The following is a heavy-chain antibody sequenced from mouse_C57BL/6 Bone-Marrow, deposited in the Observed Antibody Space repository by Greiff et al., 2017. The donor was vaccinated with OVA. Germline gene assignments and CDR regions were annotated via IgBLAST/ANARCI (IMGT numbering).Heavy chain of an antibody. J-gene: IGHJ2*01. CDR3: ASAYYGNY. V-gene: IGHV5-4*03. CDR1: GFTFSSYA. D-gene: IGHD2-1*01. Sequence: EVKLEESGGGLVKPGGSLKLSCAASGFTFSSYAMSWVRQTPEKRLEWVATISDGGSYTYYPDNVKGRFTISRDNAKNNLYLQMSHLKSEDTAMYYCASAYYGNYWGQGTTLTVSS. CDR2: ISDGGSYT.